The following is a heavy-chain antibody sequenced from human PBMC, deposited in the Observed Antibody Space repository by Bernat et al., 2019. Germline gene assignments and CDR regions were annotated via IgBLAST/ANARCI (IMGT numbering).Heavy chain of an antibody. V-gene: IGHV3-30-3*01. Sequence: QVQLVESGGGVVQPGRSLRLSCAASGFTFSSYAMHWVRQAPGKGLEWVAVISYDGSNKYYADAGKGRFTITRDNSKNTLDLQRNSLRAEDRAVYYGGGGRGGGGGSSSELDYWGQGTLVTVSS. CDR3: GGGRGGGGGSSSELDY. CDR2: ISYDGSNK. D-gene: IGHD6-6*01. J-gene: IGHJ4*02. CDR1: GFTFSSYA.